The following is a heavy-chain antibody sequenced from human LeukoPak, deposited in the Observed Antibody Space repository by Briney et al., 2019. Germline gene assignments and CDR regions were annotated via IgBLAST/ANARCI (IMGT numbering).Heavy chain of an antibody. J-gene: IGHJ6*03. CDR3: ARAGGPVYGDYGGYYYYYMDV. Sequence: PGGSLRLSCAVSGFTFSSHGMSWVRQAPGKGLEWVSTISGSGDNTYYADSVKGRFTISRDNSKNTLYLQMNSLRAEDTAVYYCARAGGPVYGDYGGYYYYYMDVWGKGTTVTVSS. CDR1: GFTFSSHG. D-gene: IGHD4-17*01. CDR2: ISGSGDNT. V-gene: IGHV3-23*01.